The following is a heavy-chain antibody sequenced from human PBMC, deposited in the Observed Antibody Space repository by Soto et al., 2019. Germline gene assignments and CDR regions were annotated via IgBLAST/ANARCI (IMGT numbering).Heavy chain of an antibody. CDR2: IIPIFGTA. CDR1: GGTFSSYA. J-gene: IGHJ6*02. Sequence: QVQLVQSGAEVKKPWSSVKVSCKASGGTFSSYAISWVRQAPGQGLEWMGGIIPIFGTANYAQKFQGRVTITAGESTSTHYMELISLRSEDTAVYYCATRGNDVDTAMDEGYYGMDVWGQGTTVTVSS. V-gene: IGHV1-69*12. CDR3: ATRGNDVDTAMDEGYYGMDV. D-gene: IGHD5-18*01.